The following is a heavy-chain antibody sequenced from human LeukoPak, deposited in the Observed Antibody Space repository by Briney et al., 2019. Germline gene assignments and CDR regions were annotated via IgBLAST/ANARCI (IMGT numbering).Heavy chain of an antibody. CDR2: ISAGGGST. Sequence: GGSLRLSCAASGFTFSSSGMNWVRQAPGKGLEWVSGISAGGGSTYYADSVKGRFTISRDNSKNTLYLQMNSLRAEDTAVYYCANLVGEIAVWGQGTMVTVSS. CDR3: ANLVGEIAV. V-gene: IGHV3-23*01. CDR1: GFTFSSSG. D-gene: IGHD3-16*01. J-gene: IGHJ3*01.